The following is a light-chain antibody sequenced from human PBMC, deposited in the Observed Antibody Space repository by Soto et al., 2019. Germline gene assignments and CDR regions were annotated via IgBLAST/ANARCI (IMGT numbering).Light chain of an antibody. Sequence: QSALTQPPSASGSPGQSVTISCAGTSSDVGGYNLVSWYQQQPGKAPKLMIYVVIKRPSGVPDRFSGSKSGNTASLTVSGLHAEDEADYYCSSYSGSDNFVVFGGGTKLTVL. CDR3: SSYSGSDNFVV. J-gene: IGLJ2*01. CDR2: VVI. V-gene: IGLV2-8*01. CDR1: SSDVGGYNL.